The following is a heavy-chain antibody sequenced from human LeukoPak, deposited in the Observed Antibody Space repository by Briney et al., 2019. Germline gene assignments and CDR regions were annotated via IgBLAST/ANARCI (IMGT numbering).Heavy chain of an antibody. D-gene: IGHD3-16*01. CDR3: AAGGDRAKAGY. CDR1: GASINNGHHY. V-gene: IGHV4-39*01. Sequence: PSETLSLTCYGASINNGHHYRAWIRQPPGKGLEWIGTIHYSGTPIFYNPSLERRVTLFADTSKNQFSLTLSSVTAADTATYYCAAGGDRAKAGYWGHGTLVTVSS. J-gene: IGHJ4*01. CDR2: IHYSGTP.